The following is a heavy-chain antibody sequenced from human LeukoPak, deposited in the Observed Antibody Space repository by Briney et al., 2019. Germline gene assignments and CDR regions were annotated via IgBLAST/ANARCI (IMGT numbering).Heavy chain of an antibody. J-gene: IGHJ5*01. V-gene: IGHV4-39*07. CDR3: VRDIPSGRFDS. D-gene: IGHD6-25*01. CDR1: GGSISSSSYY. Sequence: SETLSLTCTVSGGSISSSSYYWGWIRQPPGKGLEWIGSIYYSGSTYYNPSLKSRVTISVDTSKNQFSLKLSSVTAADTAVYYCVRDIPSGRFDSWGQGNLVGVSS. CDR2: IYYSGST.